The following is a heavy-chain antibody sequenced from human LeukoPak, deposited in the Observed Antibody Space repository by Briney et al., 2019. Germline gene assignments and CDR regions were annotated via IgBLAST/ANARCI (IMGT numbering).Heavy chain of an antibody. CDR3: ARDKYSSSSFDY. CDR2: IYYSGST. J-gene: IGHJ4*02. D-gene: IGHD6-6*01. V-gene: IGHV4-59*01. Sequence: SETLSLTCTVSGGSISSYYWSWIRQPPGKGLEWIGYIYYSGSTNYNPSLKSRVTISVDTSKNQFSLKPSSVTAADTAVYYCARDKYSSSSFDYWGQGTLVTVPS. CDR1: GGSISSYY.